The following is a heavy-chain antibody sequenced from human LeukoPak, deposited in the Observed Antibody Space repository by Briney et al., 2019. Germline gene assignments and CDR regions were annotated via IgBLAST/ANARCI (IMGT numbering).Heavy chain of an antibody. CDR2: ISSSSSYI. Sequence: GGSLRLSCAASGFTFSSYGMHWVRQAPGKGLEWVSSISSSSSYIYYADSVKGRFTISRDNAENSLYLQMNSLRAEDTAVYYCARERWSGLVDYWGQGTLVTVSS. CDR3: ARERWSGLVDY. J-gene: IGHJ4*02. D-gene: IGHD4-23*01. V-gene: IGHV3-21*01. CDR1: GFTFSSYG.